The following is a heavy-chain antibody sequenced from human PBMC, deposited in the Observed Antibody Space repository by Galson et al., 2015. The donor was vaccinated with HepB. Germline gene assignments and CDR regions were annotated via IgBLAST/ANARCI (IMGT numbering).Heavy chain of an antibody. V-gene: IGHV3-30-3*01. J-gene: IGHJ6*02. CDR3: ARGSSWYYYGMDV. CDR2: ISYDGSNK. CDR1: GFTFSSYA. Sequence: SLRLSCAASGFTFSSYAMHWVRQAPGKGLEWVAVISYDGSNKYYADSVKGRFTISRDNSKNTLYLQMNSLRAEDTAVYYCARGSSWYYYGMDVWGQGTTVTVSS. D-gene: IGHD6-13*01.